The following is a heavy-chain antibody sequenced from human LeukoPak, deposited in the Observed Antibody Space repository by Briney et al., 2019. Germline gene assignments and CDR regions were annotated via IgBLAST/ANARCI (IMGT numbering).Heavy chain of an antibody. CDR1: GDSVSSNSAT. V-gene: IGHV6-1*01. CDR2: TFYRSKWYN. D-gene: IGHD6-19*01. CDR3: AREATVTGYYYYYDLDV. Sequence: SQTLSLTCDISGDSVSSNSATWNWIRQSPSRGLEWLGRTFYRSKWYNDYAESVKSRITIKSDTSKNQFSLQLNSVSPEDTAVYYCAREATVTGYYYYYDLDVWGQGTTVTVSS. J-gene: IGHJ6*02.